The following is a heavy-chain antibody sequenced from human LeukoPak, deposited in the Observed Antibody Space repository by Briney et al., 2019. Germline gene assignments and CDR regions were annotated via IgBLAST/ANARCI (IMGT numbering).Heavy chain of an antibody. CDR3: ARSIAAAGTGRVGAFDI. CDR2: INPNSGGT. D-gene: IGHD6-13*01. J-gene: IGHJ3*02. V-gene: IGHV1-2*04. CDR1: GYTFTGYY. Sequence: ASVKVSCKASGYTFTGYYMHWVRQAPGQGLEWMGWINPNSGGTNYAQKFQGWVTMTRDTSISTAYMELSRLRSDDTAVYYCARSIAAAGTGRVGAFDIWGQGTMVTVSS.